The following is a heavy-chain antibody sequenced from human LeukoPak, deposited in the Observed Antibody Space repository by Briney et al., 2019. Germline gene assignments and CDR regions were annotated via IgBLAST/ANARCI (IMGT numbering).Heavy chain of an antibody. D-gene: IGHD1-7*01. V-gene: IGHV1-8*01. CDR2: MNPNSGNT. CDR3: ARGKLELRTYYYYGMDV. J-gene: IGHJ6*02. CDR1: GYTFTSYD. Sequence: ASVKVSCKASGYTFTSYDINWVRQATGQGLEWMGWMNPNSGNTGYAQKFQGRVTMTRNTSISTAYMELSSLRSEDTAVYYCARGKLELRTYYYYGMDVWGLGTTVTVSS.